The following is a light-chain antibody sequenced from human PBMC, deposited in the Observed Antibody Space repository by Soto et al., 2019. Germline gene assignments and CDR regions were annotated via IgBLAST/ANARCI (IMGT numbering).Light chain of an antibody. V-gene: IGKV3D-15*01. J-gene: IGKJ4*01. Sequence: ELVLRRQPGNLYDSAGGEATLFCRASNSVDSNLAWYQQKPGQAPRLLIYGASTRPTGIPARFSGSGCGGEFTLVISSRLPADFVVYYWRQHDKWHRSFGGGTKVDIK. CDR1: NSVDSN. CDR2: GAS. CDR3: RQHDKWHRS.